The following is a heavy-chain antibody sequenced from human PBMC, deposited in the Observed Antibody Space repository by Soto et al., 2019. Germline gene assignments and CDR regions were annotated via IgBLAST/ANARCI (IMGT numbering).Heavy chain of an antibody. CDR3: AHRSTQEWYGMHV. CDR1: GFSVSTSGVG. V-gene: IGHV2-5*02. J-gene: IGHJ6*02. CDR2: IYGDDDK. D-gene: IGHD2-8*01. Sequence: QITLKESGPPLVKPTQTLTLTCTFSGFSVSTSGVGVGWIRQPPGNALEWLAFIYGDDDKRYSPALKSRLTITNDTCNRQVVLTMTNMDLVDTATYYCAHRSTQEWYGMHVWGQGTTVTVSS.